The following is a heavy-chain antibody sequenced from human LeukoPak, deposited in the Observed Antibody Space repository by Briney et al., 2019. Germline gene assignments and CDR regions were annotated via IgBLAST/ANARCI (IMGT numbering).Heavy chain of an antibody. CDR1: GASINGYF. CDR2: VSHTGAT. V-gene: IGHV4-59*01. CDR3: ARDRRGSFYTFDL. Sequence: SETLSLTCSVSGASINGYFWSWVRQTPEKGLQWIGYVSHTGATTSNPTLESRVSITIDTSKSQISLTMTSVTAADSPLYYCARDRRGSFYTFDLWGPGTIVSVS. J-gene: IGHJ3*01. D-gene: IGHD1-26*01.